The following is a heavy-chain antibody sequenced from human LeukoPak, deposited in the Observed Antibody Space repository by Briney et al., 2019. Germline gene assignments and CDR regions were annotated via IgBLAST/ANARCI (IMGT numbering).Heavy chain of an antibody. CDR1: GFTFSSYA. J-gene: IGHJ4*02. Sequence: GGSLRLSCVGSGFTFSSYAMTWVRQAPGKGLEWVSRNSDGSSTSYADSVKGRFTISRDNAKNTLYLQMNSLRAEDTAVYYCARETSSSWYGGSYYFDYWGQGTLVTVSS. V-gene: IGHV3-74*01. D-gene: IGHD6-13*01. CDR2: NSDGSST. CDR3: ARETSSSWYGGSYYFDY.